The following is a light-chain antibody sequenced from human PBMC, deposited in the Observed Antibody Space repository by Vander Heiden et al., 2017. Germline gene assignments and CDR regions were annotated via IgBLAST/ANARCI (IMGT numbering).Light chain of an antibody. CDR2: GRN. CDR1: DSNLGVNY. J-gene: IGLJ2*01. V-gene: IGLV1-47*01. Sequence: HSVLSQPPSASGTPGQRATIPCSGSDSNLGVNYVFWSKQVVGRAPKLLVYGRNQRPAGVSDRFSASKSTNSASLVISGLRSEDEAEYYCAAWDDSLGGVTFGGGTKLTVL. CDR3: AAWDDSLGGVT.